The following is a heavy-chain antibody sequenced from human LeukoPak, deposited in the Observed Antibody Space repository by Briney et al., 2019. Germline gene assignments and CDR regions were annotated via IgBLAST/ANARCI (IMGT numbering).Heavy chain of an antibody. D-gene: IGHD4-17*01. Sequence: PGGSLRLSCAASGFTFSSYSMNWVRQAPGKGLEWVSSISSSSSYIYYADSVKGRFTISRDNAKNTLYLQMNSLRAEDTAVYYCAKDPNGDYFGAFDSWGQGTMVTVSS. J-gene: IGHJ3*02. CDR1: GFTFSSYS. V-gene: IGHV3-21*04. CDR2: ISSSSSYI. CDR3: AKDPNGDYFGAFDS.